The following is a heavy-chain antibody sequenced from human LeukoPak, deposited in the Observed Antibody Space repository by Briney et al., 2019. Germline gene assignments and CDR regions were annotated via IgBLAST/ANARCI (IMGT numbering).Heavy chain of an antibody. D-gene: IGHD3-3*01. CDR1: GGSISSYY. CDR3: ARDFARRNDFWSGYLDYYYGMDV. V-gene: IGHV4-59*01. CDR2: IYYSGST. J-gene: IGHJ6*02. Sequence: PSETLSLTCTVSGGSISSYYWSWIRQPPGKGLEWIGYIYYSGSTNYNPSLKSRVTISVDTSKNQFSLKLSSVTAADTAVYYCARDFARRNDFWSGYLDYYYGMDVWGQGTTVTVSS.